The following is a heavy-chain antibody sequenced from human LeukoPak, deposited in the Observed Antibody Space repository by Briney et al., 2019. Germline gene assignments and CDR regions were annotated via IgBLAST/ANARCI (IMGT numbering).Heavy chain of an antibody. CDR1: GGSISSGSYY. CDR2: IYTSGST. J-gene: IGHJ4*02. Sequence: PSETLSLTCTVSGGSISSGSYYWSWIRQPAGKGLEWIGRIYTSGSTNYNPSLKSRVTISVDTSKNQFSLKLSSVTAADTAVCYCARDHRSIAALWGQGTLVTVSS. CDR3: ARDHRSIAAL. D-gene: IGHD6-6*01. V-gene: IGHV4-61*02.